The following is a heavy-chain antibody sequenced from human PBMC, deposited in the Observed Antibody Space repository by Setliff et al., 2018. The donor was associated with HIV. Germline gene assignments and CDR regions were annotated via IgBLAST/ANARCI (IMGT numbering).Heavy chain of an antibody. CDR1: GGSFSGYY. J-gene: IGHJ4*02. CDR2: LNDSGST. D-gene: IGHD5-18*01. Sequence: SETLSLTCAVYGGSFSGYYWSWIRQSPRKRLEWIGELNDSGSTNYNPSLKSRVTMSLDTSKNQFSLKLSSVTAADTAAYYCARDFVYGYDFWGQGTLVTVSS. CDR3: ARDFVYGYDF. V-gene: IGHV4-34*01.